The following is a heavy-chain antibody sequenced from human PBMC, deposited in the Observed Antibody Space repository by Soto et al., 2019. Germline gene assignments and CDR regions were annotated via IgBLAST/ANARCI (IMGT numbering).Heavy chain of an antibody. Sequence: ASVKVSCKASGYTFTSYYMHWVRQAPGQGLEWMGIINPSGGSTSYAQKFQGRVTMTRDTSTSTVYMELSSLRSEDTAVYYCASRTRYCTNGVCYTGAFDYWGQGTLVTVSS. CDR3: ASRTRYCTNGVCYTGAFDY. CDR1: GYTFTSYY. J-gene: IGHJ4*02. V-gene: IGHV1-46*01. CDR2: INPSGGST. D-gene: IGHD2-8*01.